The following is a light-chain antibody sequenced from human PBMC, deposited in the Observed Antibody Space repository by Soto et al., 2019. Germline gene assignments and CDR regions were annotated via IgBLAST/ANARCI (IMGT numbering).Light chain of an antibody. V-gene: IGLV2-8*01. CDR3: MSFIASTTTHWV. J-gene: IGLJ3*02. Sequence: QSVLTQPPSASGSPGQSVTISCTGTSSDIGGYNYVSWYQHHPGKAPKLMIYEVTKRPSGVPDRFSGSKSGNTASLTVSGLLAEDEADYYCMSFIASTTTHWVLGGGTKLTVL. CDR2: EVT. CDR1: SSDIGGYNY.